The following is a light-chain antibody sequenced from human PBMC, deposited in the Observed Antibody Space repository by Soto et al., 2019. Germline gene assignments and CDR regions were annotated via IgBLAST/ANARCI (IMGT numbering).Light chain of an antibody. CDR1: QSINSW. Sequence: GDRVTITCRASQSINSWVAWYQQKPGKAPKLLVQKASSLQSGVPSRFSGSGSGTEFTLTISSLQPDDFATYFCQQYNTASMSFGQGTRLEIK. J-gene: IGKJ5*01. CDR2: KAS. CDR3: QQYNTASMS. V-gene: IGKV1-5*03.